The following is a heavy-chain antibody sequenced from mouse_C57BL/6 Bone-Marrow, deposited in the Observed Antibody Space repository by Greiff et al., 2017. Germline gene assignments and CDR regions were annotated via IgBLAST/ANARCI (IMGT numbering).Heavy chain of an antibody. CDR1: GYTFTSYW. CDR3: ARKYYGSSYYFDY. Sequence: QVQLQQPGAELVMPGASVKLSCKASGYTFTSYWMHWVKQRPGQGLEWIGEIDPSDSYTNYNQNFKGKSTLAVDKSSSTAYMQLSSLTSEDSAVYYCARKYYGSSYYFDYWGQGTTLTVSS. CDR2: IDPSDSYT. J-gene: IGHJ2*01. D-gene: IGHD1-1*01. V-gene: IGHV1-69*01.